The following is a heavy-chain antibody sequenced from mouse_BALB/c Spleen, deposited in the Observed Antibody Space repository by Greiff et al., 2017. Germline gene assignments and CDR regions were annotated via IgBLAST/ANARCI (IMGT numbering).Heavy chain of an antibody. V-gene: IGHV5-6-5*01. Sequence: EVKVEESGGGLVKPGGSLKLSCAASGFTFSSYAMSWVRQTPEKRLEWVASISSGGSTYYPDSVKGRFTISRDNARNILYLQMSSLRSEDTAMYYCARDGMGGFDVWGAGTTVTVSS. J-gene: IGHJ1*01. CDR1: GFTFSSYA. CDR2: ISSGGST. D-gene: IGHD2-3*01. CDR3: ARDGMGGFDV.